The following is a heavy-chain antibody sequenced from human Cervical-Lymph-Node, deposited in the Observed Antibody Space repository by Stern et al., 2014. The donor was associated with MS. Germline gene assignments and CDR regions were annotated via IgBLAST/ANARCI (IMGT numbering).Heavy chain of an antibody. CDR1: GYTFAGNY. CDR2: INPNSGGT. J-gene: IGHJ4*02. D-gene: IGHD5-18*01. CDR3: ARERGRAGPAMADY. V-gene: IGHV1-2*06. Sequence: QVQLGQSGAEVKKPGASVKVSCKTSGYTFAGNYIHWVRQAPGQGLEWMGRINPNSGGTNYAQKFQVRFTMTRDTSITTASMELSRLRFDDTAIYYCARERGRAGPAMADYWGQGTLVTVSS.